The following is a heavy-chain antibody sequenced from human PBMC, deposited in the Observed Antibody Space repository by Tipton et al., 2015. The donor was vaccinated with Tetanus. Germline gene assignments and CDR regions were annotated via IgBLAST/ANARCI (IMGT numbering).Heavy chain of an antibody. CDR3: ARDRGTVTSPGCGNAFDI. J-gene: IGHJ3*02. V-gene: IGHV4-61*01. Sequence: TLSLTCTVSGGSISDSNSYWGWIRQSPGWGLEWIGYVYDSGNTNSESSLKSRVTISVDTSKNQFSLKLDSVTSADTAVYYCARDRGTVTSPGCGNAFDIWGQGTMVTVSS. CDR1: GGSISDSNSY. CDR2: VYDSGNT. D-gene: IGHD4-17*01.